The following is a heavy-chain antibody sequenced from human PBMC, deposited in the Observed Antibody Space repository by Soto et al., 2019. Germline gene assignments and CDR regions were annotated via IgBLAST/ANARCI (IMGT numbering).Heavy chain of an antibody. CDR3: ARRSDNIFDPPWFDP. J-gene: IGHJ5*02. Sequence: SETLSLTCTVSGGSISSSSYYWGWIRQPPGKGLEWIGSIYYSGSTYYNPSLKSRVTISVDTSKNQFSLKLSSVTAADTAVYYCARRSDNIFDPPWFDPWGQGTLVTVSS. D-gene: IGHD3-3*02. CDR1: GGSISSSSYY. V-gene: IGHV4-39*01. CDR2: IYYSGST.